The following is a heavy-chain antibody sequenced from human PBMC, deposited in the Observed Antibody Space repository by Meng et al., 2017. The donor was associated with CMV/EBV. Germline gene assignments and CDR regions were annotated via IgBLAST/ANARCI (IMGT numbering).Heavy chain of an antibody. D-gene: IGHD2-2*02. J-gene: IGHJ4*02. CDR2: INQGGSEK. CDR3: ARYCTNTGCYIYDY. V-gene: IGHV3-7*01. CDR1: GFTFSSYW. Sequence: GESLKISCAASGFTFSSYWMSWVRQALGKGLEWVANINQGGSEKYYVDSVKGQFTMSRDNAKNSLYLQISSLTAEDTAVYYCARYCTNTGCYIYDYWGQGTLVTVSS.